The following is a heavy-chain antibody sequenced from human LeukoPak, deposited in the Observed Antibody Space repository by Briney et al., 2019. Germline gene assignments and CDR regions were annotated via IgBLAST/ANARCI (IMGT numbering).Heavy chain of an antibody. CDR1: GYTFTSYG. V-gene: IGHV1-18*01. CDR2: ISAYNGNT. D-gene: IGHD4-17*01. J-gene: IGHJ4*02. CDR3: AIPVTTVTYDY. Sequence: GASVKVSCKASGYTFTSYGISWVRQAPGQGLEWMGWISAYNGNTNYAQKLQGRVTMTTDTSTSTAYMELRSLRSDDTTGYYCAIPVTTVTYDYWGQGTLVTVSS.